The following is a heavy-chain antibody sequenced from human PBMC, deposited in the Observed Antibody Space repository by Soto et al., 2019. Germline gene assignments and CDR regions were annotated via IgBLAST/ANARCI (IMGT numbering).Heavy chain of an antibody. J-gene: IGHJ6*02. D-gene: IGHD6-13*01. Sequence: VASVNVSCKASGYTFTGYYMHWVRQAPGQGLEWMGWINPNSGGTNYAQKFQGRVTMTRDTSISTAYMELSRLRSDDTAVYYCARDRRIAFYGMDVWGQGTTVTVSS. CDR3: ARDRRIAFYGMDV. CDR2: INPNSGGT. V-gene: IGHV1-2*02. CDR1: GYTFTGYY.